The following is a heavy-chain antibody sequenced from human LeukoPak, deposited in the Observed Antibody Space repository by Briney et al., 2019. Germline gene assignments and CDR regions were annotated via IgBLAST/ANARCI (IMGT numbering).Heavy chain of an antibody. CDR3: ARGFGEGTTGTTADDAFDI. Sequence: GGSLRLSCAASGFTFSSYDMHWVRQATGKGLEWVSAIGTAGDTYYPGSVKGRFTISRENAKNSLYLQMNSLRAGDTAVYYCARGFGEGTTGTTADDAFDIWGQGTMVTVSP. CDR2: IGTAGDT. CDR1: GFTFSSYD. D-gene: IGHD1-1*01. J-gene: IGHJ3*02. V-gene: IGHV3-13*01.